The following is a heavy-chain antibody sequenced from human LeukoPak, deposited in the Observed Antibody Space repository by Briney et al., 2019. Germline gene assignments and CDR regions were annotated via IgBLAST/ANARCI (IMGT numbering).Heavy chain of an antibody. CDR2: IYYSGST. D-gene: IGHD3-22*01. Sequence: SETLSLTCTVSGGSISSSSYYWGWIRQPPGKGLEWIGSIYYSGSTYYSPSLQSRVTISVDTSKNQFSLRLSSVTAADTAVYYCARDLTLEYYDSSGYYWVYWGQGTLVTVSS. CDR1: GGSISSSSYY. V-gene: IGHV4-39*07. J-gene: IGHJ4*02. CDR3: ARDLTLEYYDSSGYYWVY.